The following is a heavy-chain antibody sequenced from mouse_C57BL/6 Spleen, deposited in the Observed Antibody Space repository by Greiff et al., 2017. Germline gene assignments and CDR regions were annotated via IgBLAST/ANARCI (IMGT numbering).Heavy chain of an antibody. CDR1: GFTFSSYA. CDR3: ARDQDSNYVGVSAY. CDR2: ISDGGSYT. V-gene: IGHV5-4*01. D-gene: IGHD2-5*01. J-gene: IGHJ3*01. Sequence: DVHLVESGGGLVKPGGSLKLSCAASGFTFSSYAMSWVRQTPEKRLEWVATISDGGSYTYYPDNVKGRFTISRDNAKNNLYLQMSHLKSEDTAMYYCARDQDSNYVGVSAYWGQGTLVTVSA.